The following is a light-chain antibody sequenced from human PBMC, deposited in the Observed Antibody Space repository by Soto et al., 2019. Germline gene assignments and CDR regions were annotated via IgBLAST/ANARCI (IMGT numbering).Light chain of an antibody. V-gene: IGKV1-12*01. CDR3: QQANSPYT. CDR1: QGITSW. CDR2: ATS. Sequence: DIQMTHSQPSVFASVGAGVTIFFWACQGITSWLAWYQQKPGKPPKLLIYATSTLQSGVPSRFSGSGSGTDFTLTISSLQPEDFATYYCQQANSPYTFGQGTKLEIK. J-gene: IGKJ2*01.